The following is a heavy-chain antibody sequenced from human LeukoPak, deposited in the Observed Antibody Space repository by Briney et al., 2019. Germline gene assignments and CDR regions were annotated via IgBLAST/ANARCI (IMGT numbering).Heavy chain of an antibody. D-gene: IGHD6-19*01. CDR1: GYIFTSYW. CDR2: IYPGDSDT. V-gene: IGHV5-51*01. CDR3: ARHDGYSSGWQFDY. Sequence: RGESLKISCQGSGYIFTSYWIGWVRQLPGKGLEWMGIIYPGDSDTRYSPSFQGQVTISADKSISTAYLQWSSLKASDTAMYYCARHDGYSSGWQFDYWGQGTLVTVSS. J-gene: IGHJ4*02.